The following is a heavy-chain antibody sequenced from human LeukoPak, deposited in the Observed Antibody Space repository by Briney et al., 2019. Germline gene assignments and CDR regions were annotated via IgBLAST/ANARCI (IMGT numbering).Heavy chain of an antibody. J-gene: IGHJ4*02. CDR2: IYHTGST. Sequence: SETLSLTCTVSGGSVSSGSYYWSWIRQPPGKGLEWIGEIYHTGSTNYNPSLKSRLTMSVDMSKNQFSLKLSSVTAADTAVYYCVRGGNYLFDYWGQGTLVTVSS. V-gene: IGHV4-61*01. D-gene: IGHD1-7*01. CDR1: GGSVSSGSYY. CDR3: VRGGNYLFDY.